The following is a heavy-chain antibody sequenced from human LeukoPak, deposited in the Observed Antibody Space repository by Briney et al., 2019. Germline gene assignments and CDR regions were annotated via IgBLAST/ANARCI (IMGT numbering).Heavy chain of an antibody. D-gene: IGHD4-17*01. CDR2: ISAYNGNT. Sequence: ASLNDSFKASVYTFTSYGISWVRQARGQGLEWMGWISAYNGNTNYAQKLQGRVTMTTDTSTSTAYMELRSLRSDDTAVYYCARAYYGDYPDDAFDIWGQGTMVTVSS. CDR1: VYTFTSYG. V-gene: IGHV1-18*01. J-gene: IGHJ3*02. CDR3: ARAYYGDYPDDAFDI.